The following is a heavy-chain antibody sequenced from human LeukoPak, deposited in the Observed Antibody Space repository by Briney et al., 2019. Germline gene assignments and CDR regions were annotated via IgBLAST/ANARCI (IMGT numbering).Heavy chain of an antibody. CDR3: AGEVGYCTNGVCIPGAVY. V-gene: IGHV4-34*01. D-gene: IGHD2-8*01. J-gene: IGHJ4*02. CDR1: GGSFSGYY. Sequence: PSETLSLTCAVYGGSFSGYYWSWIRQPPGKGLEWIGEINHSGSTNYNPSLKSRVTISVDTSKNQFSLKLSSVTAADTAVYYCAGEVGYCTNGVCIPGAVYWGQGTLVTVSS. CDR2: INHSGST.